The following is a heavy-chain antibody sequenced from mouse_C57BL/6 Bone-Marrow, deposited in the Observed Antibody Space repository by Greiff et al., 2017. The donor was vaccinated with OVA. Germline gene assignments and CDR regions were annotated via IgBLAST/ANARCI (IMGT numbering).Heavy chain of an antibody. Sequence: EVQRVESGGGLVQPKGSLKLSCAASGFTFNTYAMHWVRQAPGKGLEWVARIRSKSSNYATYYADSVKDRVTISRDDSQSMLYLQMNNLKTEDTAMYYCVRDRGTGGYVDVWGTGTTVTVSS. CDR2: IRSKSSNYAT. CDR1: GFTFNTYA. V-gene: IGHV10-3*01. D-gene: IGHD3-1*01. CDR3: VRDRGTGGYVDV. J-gene: IGHJ1*03.